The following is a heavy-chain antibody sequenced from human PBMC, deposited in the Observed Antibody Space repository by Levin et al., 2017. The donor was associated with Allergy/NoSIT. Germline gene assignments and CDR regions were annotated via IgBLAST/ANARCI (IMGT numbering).Heavy chain of an antibody. CDR1: GFTFNSYA. Sequence: GGSLRLSCAASGFTFNSYAMHWVRQAPGKGLEWVADISNDGSGEYYADSVKGRFTISRDNSKNTLYLQMNSLRAEDTAVYFCARDSVGIKIYGFLVYWGQGTLVTVSS. J-gene: IGHJ4*02. D-gene: IGHD3-10*01. CDR2: ISNDGSGE. V-gene: IGHV3-30*04. CDR3: ARDSVGIKIYGFLVY.